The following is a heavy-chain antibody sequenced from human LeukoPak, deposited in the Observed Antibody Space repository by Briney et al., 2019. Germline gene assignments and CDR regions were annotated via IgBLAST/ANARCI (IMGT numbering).Heavy chain of an antibody. CDR3: ARQSVVLSRSPDDAFDI. Sequence: ASVKVSCKASGYTFSNYGITWVRQVPGQGLECMGWISGYNGNTNYEQKFHGRVTMTTDKSTTTAYMELSSLASDDTGVYYCARQSVVLSRSPDDAFDIWGQGTRVIVSS. D-gene: IGHD2-21*01. CDR1: GYTFSNYG. CDR2: ISGYNGNT. V-gene: IGHV1-18*04. J-gene: IGHJ3*02.